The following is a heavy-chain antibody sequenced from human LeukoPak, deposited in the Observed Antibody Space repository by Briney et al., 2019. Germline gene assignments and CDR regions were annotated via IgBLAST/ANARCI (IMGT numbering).Heavy chain of an antibody. CDR2: INPSGGST. J-gene: IGHJ4*02. CDR1: AYTFTSYY. D-gene: IGHD2-21*02. V-gene: IGHV1-46*01. CDR3: ATELLDCGGDCYGPDY. Sequence: ASVKVSCKASAYTFTSYYMHWVRQAPGQGLEWMGIINPSGGSTSYAQKFQGRVTMTRDTSTSTVYMELSSLRSEDTAVYYCATELLDCGGDCYGPDYWRQGTLITVSS.